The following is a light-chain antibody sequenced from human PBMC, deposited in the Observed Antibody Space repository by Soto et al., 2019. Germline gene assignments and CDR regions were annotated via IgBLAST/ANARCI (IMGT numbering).Light chain of an antibody. J-gene: IGLJ3*02. CDR3: CSYAGSSTVV. CDR1: SSDVGSQNL. V-gene: IGLV2-23*02. Sequence: QSVLTQPASVSGSPGQSITISCTGSSSDVGSQNLVSWYQQHPGKAPKLIIYDVTKRPSGVSNRFSGSKSGNTASLTISGLQAEDEADYCCCSYAGSSTVVFGGGTKLTVL. CDR2: DVT.